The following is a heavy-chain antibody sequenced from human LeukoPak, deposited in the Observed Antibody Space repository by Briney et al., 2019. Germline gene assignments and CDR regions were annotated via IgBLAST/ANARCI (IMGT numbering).Heavy chain of an antibody. CDR2: IYSGGST. J-gene: IGHJ4*02. V-gene: IGHV3-53*01. CDR3: ARVTGAYYFDY. Sequence: PGGSLRLSCAASGFTFSSYEMNWVRQAPGKGLEWVSLIYSGGSTYYADSVKGRFTISRDNSKNTLYLQMNSLRAEDTAVYYCARVTGAYYFDYWGQGTLVTVSS. D-gene: IGHD3-9*01. CDR1: GFTFSSYE.